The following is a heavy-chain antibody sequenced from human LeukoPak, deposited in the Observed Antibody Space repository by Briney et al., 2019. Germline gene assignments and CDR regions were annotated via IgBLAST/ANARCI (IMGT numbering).Heavy chain of an antibody. J-gene: IGHJ4*02. CDR1: GGSISSYY. Sequence: SETLSLTCTVSGGSISSYYWSWIRQPPGKGLEWIGRIYTSGTTNYNPSLKSRVTISVGTSKSQFSLKLNSVTVADTAVYYCAREVSDYDILTGWIDYWGQGALVSVSS. V-gene: IGHV4-4*08. CDR2: IYTSGTT. CDR3: AREVSDYDILTGWIDY. D-gene: IGHD3-9*01.